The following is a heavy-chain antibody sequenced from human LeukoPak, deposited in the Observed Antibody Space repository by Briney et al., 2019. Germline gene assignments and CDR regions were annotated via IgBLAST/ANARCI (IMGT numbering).Heavy chain of an antibody. D-gene: IGHD5-24*01. V-gene: IGHV3-30*09. Sequence: GGSLRLSCAASGFTFRRFAMHWVRQAPGKGLEWVAVIAYDGSVKHYRDSVRGRFAISRDNSKNTLYLQLNNLRLDDTAMFYCARDEEEMATDYLLDYWGRGTLVTVYS. CDR2: IAYDGSVK. CDR3: ARDEEEMATDYLLDY. J-gene: IGHJ4*02. CDR1: GFTFRRFA.